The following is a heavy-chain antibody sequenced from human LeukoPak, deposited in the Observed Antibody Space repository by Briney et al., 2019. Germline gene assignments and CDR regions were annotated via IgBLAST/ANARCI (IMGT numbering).Heavy chain of an antibody. V-gene: IGHV1-18*01. Sequence: ASVKVSCKASGYTFTSYGISWVRQAPGQGLEWMGWISAYNGNTNYAQKLQGRVTMTTDTSTSIAYMELRSLRSDDTAVYYCGRITMVRGVIIRFDYWGQGTLVTVSS. CDR3: GRITMVRGVIIRFDY. D-gene: IGHD3-10*01. CDR2: ISAYNGNT. J-gene: IGHJ4*02. CDR1: GYTFTSYG.